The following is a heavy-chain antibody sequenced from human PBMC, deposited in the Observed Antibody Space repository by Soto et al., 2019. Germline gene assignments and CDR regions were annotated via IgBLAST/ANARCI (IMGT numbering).Heavy chain of an antibody. Sequence: QVQLVESGGGVVQPGRSLRLSCAASGFTFSSYAMHWVRQAPGKGLEWVAVISYDGSNKYYADSVKGRFTISRDNSKNTLYQQMNSLRAEDTAVYYCAREQTRGTRFLEWLLPDYWGQGTLVTVSS. CDR1: GFTFSSYA. V-gene: IGHV3-30-3*01. D-gene: IGHD3-3*01. CDR2: ISYDGSNK. J-gene: IGHJ4*02. CDR3: AREQTRGTRFLEWLLPDY.